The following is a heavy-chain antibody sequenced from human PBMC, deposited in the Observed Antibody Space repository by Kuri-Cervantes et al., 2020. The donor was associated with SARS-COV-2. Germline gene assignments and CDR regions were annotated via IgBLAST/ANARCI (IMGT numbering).Heavy chain of an antibody. CDR2: INPSGGST. D-gene: IGHD3-22*01. CDR1: GYTFTSYY. J-gene: IGHJ4*02. V-gene: IGHV1-46*01. Sequence: ASVKVSCKASGYTFTSYYMHWVRQAPGQGLEWMGIINPSGGSTSYAQKFQGRVTMTRDTPTSTVYMELSSLRSEDTAVYYCARDVFPAYYYDSSGPTPGMWWGQGTLVTVSS. CDR3: ARDVFPAYYYDSSGPTPGMW.